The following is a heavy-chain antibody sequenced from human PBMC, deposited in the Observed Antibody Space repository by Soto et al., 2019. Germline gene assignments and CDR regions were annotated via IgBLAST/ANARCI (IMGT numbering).Heavy chain of an antibody. Sequence: QVQLVQSGAEMKKPGSSVTVSCKVFGGTFISYAISWVRQAPGQGLEWMGGIIPIFGAPNSAQNFQGRVTITADGSTSTAYMDLSSLRSEDTAVYYWAGGLWRGYSEYYYDMDVWGQGTAVTVSS. CDR1: GGTFISYA. V-gene: IGHV1-69*01. CDR3: AGGLWRGYSEYYYDMDV. D-gene: IGHD3-3*01. CDR2: IIPIFGAP. J-gene: IGHJ6*02.